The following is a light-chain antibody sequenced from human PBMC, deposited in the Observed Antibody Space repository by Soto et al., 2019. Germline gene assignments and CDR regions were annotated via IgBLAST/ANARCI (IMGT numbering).Light chain of an antibody. CDR1: SSNIGNNA. V-gene: IGLV1-36*01. J-gene: IGLJ1*01. CDR2: YDN. Sequence: QYVLTQPPSVAEAPRQRVTISCSGSSSNIGNNAVNWYQQLPGQAPKIVIYYDNLLTSGVSDRFSGSKSGISASLAISDLQSDDEADYYCASWDDSLNAYVFGPGTKVTVL. CDR3: ASWDDSLNAYV.